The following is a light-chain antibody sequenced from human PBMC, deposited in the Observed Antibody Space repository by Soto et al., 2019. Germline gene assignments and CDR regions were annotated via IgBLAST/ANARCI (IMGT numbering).Light chain of an antibody. J-gene: IGKJ4*01. CDR3: QQASSFPLT. CDR1: QPISSW. V-gene: IGKV1-12*01. CDR2: SAS. Sequence: IQVTQSPSSASASVGDRVTITCRASQPISSWLAWYQQKPGQPPNLLIYSASTLRSGVPSRFSGSESGTLFTLTITNLQPEDFATYYCQQASSFPLTFGGGTKVDIK.